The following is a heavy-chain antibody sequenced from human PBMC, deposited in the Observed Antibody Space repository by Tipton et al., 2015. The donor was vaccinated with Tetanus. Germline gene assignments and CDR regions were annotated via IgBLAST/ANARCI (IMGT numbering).Heavy chain of an antibody. Sequence: QLVQSGAEMKKPGASVKVSCTASGYTFTNYYIYWVRQAPGQVLEWMGWIDPNSGGTVYAQKFQGRVTMTRDTSISTAYMGLRSLRSDDTAVYYCARDRGDYIYYGMDVWGPGTTVTVS. CDR3: ARDRGDYIYYGMDV. CDR1: GYTFTNYY. J-gene: IGHJ6*02. D-gene: IGHD3-22*01. CDR2: IDPNSGGT. V-gene: IGHV1-2*02.